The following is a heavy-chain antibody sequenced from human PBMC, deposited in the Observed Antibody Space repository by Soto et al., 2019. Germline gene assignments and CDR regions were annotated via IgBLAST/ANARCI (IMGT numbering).Heavy chain of an antibody. V-gene: IGHV4-34*01. CDR2: INHSGST. D-gene: IGHD3-22*01. J-gene: IGHJ4*02. Sequence: SETLSLTCAVYGGSVSSYYWTWFRQPPGKGLEWIGEINHSGSTNYNPSLKSRVTISVDTSKNQFSLKLSSVTAADTAVYYCARVRSPGIVVVYIDYWGQGTLVTVSS. CDR3: ARVRSPGIVVVYIDY. CDR1: GGSVSSYY.